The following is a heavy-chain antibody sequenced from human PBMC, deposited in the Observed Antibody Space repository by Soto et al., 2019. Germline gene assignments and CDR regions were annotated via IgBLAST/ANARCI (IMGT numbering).Heavy chain of an antibody. CDR1: GRSISSSSYY. V-gene: IGHV4-39*01. Sequence: QLQLQESGPGLVKPSETLSLTCTVSGRSISSSSYYWGWIRQPPGKGLEWIGSIYYSGSTYYNPSLKSRRTISVDTSKNQFSLKLSSVAAADTAVYYCARHSVLGGMDVWGQGTTVTVSS. J-gene: IGHJ6*02. CDR3: ARHSVLGGMDV. CDR2: IYYSGST.